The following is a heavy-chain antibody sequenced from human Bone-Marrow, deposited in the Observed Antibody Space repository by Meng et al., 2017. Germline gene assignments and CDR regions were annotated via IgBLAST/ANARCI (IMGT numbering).Heavy chain of an antibody. CDR3: ARGQYY. CDR2: IYYSGTT. Sequence: QVQLQESGPGLVRLSETLSLTCTVAGGSVNSGSYAGSWIRQPPGKGLEWIGNIYYSGTTNYNPSLKSRVTISIDASKNQFSLMLSSLTAADTAVYYCARGQYYWGQGTLVTVSS. J-gene: IGHJ4*02. V-gene: IGHV4-61*01. CDR1: GGSVNSGSYA.